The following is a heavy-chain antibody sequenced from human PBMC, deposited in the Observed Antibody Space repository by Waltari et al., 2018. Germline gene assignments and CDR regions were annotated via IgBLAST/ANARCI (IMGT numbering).Heavy chain of an antibody. CDR1: GYSITTNDY. J-gene: IGHJ5*02. V-gene: IGHV4-38-2*01. CDR3: VRGEYGGNSGKVDL. CDR2: IFHDGSA. D-gene: IGHD3-16*01. Sequence: QGQLRESGPGLVKPSETLSLTCSVSGYSITTNDYWGWIRLPPGTGLEWIGSIFHDGSAYYNPSLNSRVIISVDTSNNQCSLKLRAVTPGDTAVYYCVRGEYGGNSGKVDLWGPGTLVTVSS.